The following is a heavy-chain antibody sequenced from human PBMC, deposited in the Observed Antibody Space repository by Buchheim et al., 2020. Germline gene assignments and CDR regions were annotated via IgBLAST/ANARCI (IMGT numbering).Heavy chain of an antibody. J-gene: IGHJ6*02. D-gene: IGHD5-18*01. CDR1: GGSISSYY. Sequence: QVQLQESGPGLVKPSETLSLTCTVSGGSISSYYWSWIRQPPGKGLEWIGYISYSGNANYNPSLKSRVTISLDTSKNQFSLKLSSVTAADTAVYYCARVDTAMGYYYYYVMDVWGQGTT. V-gene: IGHV4-59*01. CDR2: ISYSGNA. CDR3: ARVDTAMGYYYYYVMDV.